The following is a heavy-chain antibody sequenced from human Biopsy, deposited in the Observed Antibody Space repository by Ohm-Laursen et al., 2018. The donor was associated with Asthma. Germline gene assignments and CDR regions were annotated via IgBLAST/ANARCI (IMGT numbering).Heavy chain of an antibody. CDR2: IYSGGTS. D-gene: IGHD3-22*01. J-gene: IGHJ4*02. Sequence: SLRLSCTASGFAVSRDYMFWVRQAPGKGLEWVSVIYSGGTSHTADSVRGRFTISRDYSKNTLYLQMHSLRAKDTAVYYCARGDSSNWSHYYFDYWGQGTLVTVPS. CDR1: GFAVSRDY. CDR3: ARGDSSNWSHYYFDY. V-gene: IGHV3-53*01.